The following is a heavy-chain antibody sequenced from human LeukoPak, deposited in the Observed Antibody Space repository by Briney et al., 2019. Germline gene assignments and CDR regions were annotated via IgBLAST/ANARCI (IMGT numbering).Heavy chain of an antibody. D-gene: IGHD6-19*01. V-gene: IGHV4-39*07. CDR3: SRASSTSYYDY. J-gene: IGHJ4*02. Sequence: SETLSLTCTVSGGSISSSSHYWGWIRQPPGKGLEWIGSIYYSGSTYYNPSLKSRVTISVDTSKNQFSLKLSSVTAADTALYYCSRASSTSYYDYWGQGSLVTVSS. CDR2: IYYSGST. CDR1: GGSISSSSHY.